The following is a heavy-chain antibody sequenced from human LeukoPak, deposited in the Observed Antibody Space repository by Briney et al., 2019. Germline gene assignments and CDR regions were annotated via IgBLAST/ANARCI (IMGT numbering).Heavy chain of an antibody. Sequence: KASETLSLTCTVSGGSISSYYWSWIRQPPGKGLEWIGYIYYSGSTNYNPSLKSRVTISVDTSKNQFSLKLSSVTAADTAVYYCARHGPVEMATAIAFDIWGQGTMVIVSS. V-gene: IGHV4-59*01. CDR3: ARHGPVEMATAIAFDI. CDR1: GGSISSYY. D-gene: IGHD5-24*01. CDR2: IYYSGST. J-gene: IGHJ3*02.